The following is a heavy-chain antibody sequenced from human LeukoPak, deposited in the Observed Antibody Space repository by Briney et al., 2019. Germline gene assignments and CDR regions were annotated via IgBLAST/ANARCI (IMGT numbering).Heavy chain of an antibody. D-gene: IGHD6-13*01. CDR3: AHISSSWPDY. Sequence: PGGSLRLSCAASGFIFSTYPMSWVRQAPGKGLVWVSGLSGSGGGTYYADSVEGRFTISRDNSKNTLYLQMNSLRAEDTAVYYCAHISSSWPDYWGQGTLVTVSS. CDR1: GFIFSTYP. CDR2: LSGSGGGT. J-gene: IGHJ4*02. V-gene: IGHV3-23*01.